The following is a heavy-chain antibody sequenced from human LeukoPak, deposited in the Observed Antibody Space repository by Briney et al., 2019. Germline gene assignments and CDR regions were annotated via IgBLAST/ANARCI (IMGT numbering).Heavy chain of an antibody. V-gene: IGHV6-1*01. CDR1: RGSVSCKRAA. CDR2: AHYRSKWYN. D-gene: IGHD5-18*01. J-gene: IGHJ5*02. CDR3: AGDSYGPGGWFDP. Sequence: SQTPLPTFAISRGSVSCKRAALDWLGPTPPRGLEWRGKAHYRSKWYNDYAVSVKSRITINPDTSKNQFSLQLNSVTPEDTAVYYCAGDSYGPGGWFDPWGQGTLVTVSS.